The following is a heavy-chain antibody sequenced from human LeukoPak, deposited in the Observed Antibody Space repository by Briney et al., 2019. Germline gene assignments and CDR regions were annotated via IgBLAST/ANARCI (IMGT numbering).Heavy chain of an antibody. Sequence: PGGSLRLSCAASGFMFTHHGMHWVRQAPGKGLEWVAFIRYDGSNKYYADSVKGRFTISRDNSKNTLYLQMNSLRAEDTAVYYCAKDRAAAAGTGRDYWGQGTLVTVSS. CDR2: IRYDGSNK. CDR3: AKDRAAAAGTGRDY. D-gene: IGHD6-13*01. J-gene: IGHJ4*02. CDR1: GFMFTHHG. V-gene: IGHV3-30*02.